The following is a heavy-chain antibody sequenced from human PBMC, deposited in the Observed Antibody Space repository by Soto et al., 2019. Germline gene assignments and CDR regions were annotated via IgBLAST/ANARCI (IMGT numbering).Heavy chain of an antibody. D-gene: IGHD6-13*01. V-gene: IGHV3-72*01. CDR3: GRVKSSFWGLDVVDA. CDR2: QRNKANSYNT. CDR1: GFTFSDHY. Sequence: QLLESGGGLVQPGGSLRLSCAASGFTFSDHYMDWVRQAPGKGLEWVGRQRNKANSYNTEYAASVKGRFTISRDDSKSSLFLQMDSLRTEDTAVYYCGRVKSSFWGLDVVDAWGQGTLVTVTS. J-gene: IGHJ3*01.